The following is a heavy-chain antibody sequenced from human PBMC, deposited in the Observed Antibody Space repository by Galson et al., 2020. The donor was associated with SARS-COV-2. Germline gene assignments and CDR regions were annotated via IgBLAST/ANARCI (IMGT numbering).Heavy chain of an antibody. CDR3: VHDAGGYYSFHS. Sequence: GGSLRLSCGVSGLIFRDAWMTWVRQGPRKGLEFNGRIKTEASGGTTDYGAPVAGKLTISRDDSKNMVYLQLTSLKTEDTAMYCCVHDAGGYYSFHSWGQGTLVTVSS. CDR2: IKTEASGGTT. CDR1: GLIFRDAW. V-gene: IGHV3-15*01. J-gene: IGHJ4*02. D-gene: IGHD3-22*01.